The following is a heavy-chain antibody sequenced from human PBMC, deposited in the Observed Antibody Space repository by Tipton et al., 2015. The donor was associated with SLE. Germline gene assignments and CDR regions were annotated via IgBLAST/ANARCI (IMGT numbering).Heavy chain of an antibody. D-gene: IGHD6-19*01. CDR1: GGSFSGYY. Sequence: TLSLTCDVYGGSFSGYYWTWIRQPPGKGLEWIGEISRSGSTNYNPSLKSRVTVSVDTSKKQFSLKLYSVTAADTAVYYCARRGSDGWYHFYYFDYWGQGTLVTVSS. CDR3: ARRGSDGWYHFYYFDY. J-gene: IGHJ4*02. CDR2: ISRSGST. V-gene: IGHV4-34*01.